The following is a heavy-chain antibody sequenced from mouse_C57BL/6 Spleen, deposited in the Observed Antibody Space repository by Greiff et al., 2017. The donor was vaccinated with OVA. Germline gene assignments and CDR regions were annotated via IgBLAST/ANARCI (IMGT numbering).Heavy chain of an antibody. CDR3: ARGNHYYGSSYAMDY. Sequence: QVQLQQPGAELVKPGASVKMSCKASGYTFTSYWITWVKQRPGQGLEWIGDIYPGSGSTNYNEKFKSKATLTVDTSSSTAYMQLSSLTSEDSAVYYCARGNHYYGSSYAMDYWGQGTSVTVSS. CDR1: GYTFTSYW. V-gene: IGHV1-55*01. J-gene: IGHJ4*01. D-gene: IGHD1-1*01. CDR2: IYPGSGST.